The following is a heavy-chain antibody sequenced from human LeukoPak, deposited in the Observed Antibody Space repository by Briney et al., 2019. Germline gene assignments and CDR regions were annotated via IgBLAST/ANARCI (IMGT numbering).Heavy chain of an antibody. Sequence: GGSLRLSCAASGFTFSSYSMNWVRQAPGKGLEWVSYISSSSSTIYYADSVKGRFTISRDNAKNSLYLQMNSLRAEDMAVYHCARASGSSWYDFWGQGTLVTVSS. CDR1: GFTFSSYS. D-gene: IGHD6-13*01. CDR2: ISSSSSTI. V-gene: IGHV3-48*04. J-gene: IGHJ5*01. CDR3: ARASGSSWYDF.